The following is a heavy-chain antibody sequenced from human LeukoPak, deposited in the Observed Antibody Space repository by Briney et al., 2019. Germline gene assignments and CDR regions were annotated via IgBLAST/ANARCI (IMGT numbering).Heavy chain of an antibody. CDR1: GGSFSGYY. J-gene: IGHJ4*02. D-gene: IGHD1-7*01. CDR3: ARGRHNWNYYRVLYYFDY. V-gene: IGHV4-34*01. CDR2: INHSGST. Sequence: SETLSLTCAVYGGSFSGYYWSWIRQPPGKGLEWIGEINHSGSTNYSPSLKSRVTISVDTSKNQFSLKLSSVTAADTAVYYCARGRHNWNYYRVLYYFDYWGQGTLVTVSS.